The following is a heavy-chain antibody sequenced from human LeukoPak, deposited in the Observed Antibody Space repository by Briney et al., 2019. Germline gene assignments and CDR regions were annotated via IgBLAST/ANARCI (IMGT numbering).Heavy chain of an antibody. CDR3: AKWVVPATASYYGMDV. CDR1: GFTFSSYA. Sequence: GGSLRLSCAASGFTFSSYAMSWVRQAPGKGLEWVSAISDSGGSTYYADSVKGRFTISRDNSKNTLYLQMNSLRAEDTAVYYCAKWVVPATASYYGMDVWGQGTTVTVSS. V-gene: IGHV3-23*01. CDR2: ISDSGGST. J-gene: IGHJ6*02. D-gene: IGHD2-15*01.